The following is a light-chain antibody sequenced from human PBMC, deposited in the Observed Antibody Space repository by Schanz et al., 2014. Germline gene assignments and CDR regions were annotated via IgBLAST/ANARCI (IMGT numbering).Light chain of an antibody. V-gene: IGLV2-14*01. CDR2: DVS. CDR1: SSDVGGYDY. Sequence: QSALAQPASVSGSPGQSVTISCTGTSSDVGGYDYVSWYQVHAGKAPKLLIYDVSSRPSGVSDRFSGSKAGNTASLTISGLQPDDEADYYCSSFRYSATQYGTQFGGGTKLTVL. J-gene: IGLJ2*01. CDR3: SSFRYSATQYGTQ.